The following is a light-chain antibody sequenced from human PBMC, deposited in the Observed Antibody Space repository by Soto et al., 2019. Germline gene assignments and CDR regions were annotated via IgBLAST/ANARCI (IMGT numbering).Light chain of an antibody. J-gene: IGKJ4*01. CDR1: QSISSW. Sequence: DIQMTESHSNLSAFVGGRVTITYRASQSISSWLAWYQQKLGRAPRLLIYDASSLESGVPSRFSGSGYGTEFTLSISSLQPDDFATYYYQQYNTYSARTFGGGTKVDIK. CDR3: QQYNTYSART. V-gene: IGKV1-5*01. CDR2: DAS.